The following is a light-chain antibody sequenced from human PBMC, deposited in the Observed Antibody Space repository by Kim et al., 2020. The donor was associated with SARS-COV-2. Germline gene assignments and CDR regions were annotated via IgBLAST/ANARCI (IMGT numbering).Light chain of an antibody. Sequence: WSPGERATLSCRASQSVTSNFLAWYQQKRGQAPRVLIYGASSRATGIPGRFTGSGSGTDFTLTISRLEPEDFAVYYCHQYGSSPYTFGQGTKLEIK. CDR3: HQYGSSPYT. CDR1: QSVTSNF. J-gene: IGKJ2*01. V-gene: IGKV3-20*01. CDR2: GAS.